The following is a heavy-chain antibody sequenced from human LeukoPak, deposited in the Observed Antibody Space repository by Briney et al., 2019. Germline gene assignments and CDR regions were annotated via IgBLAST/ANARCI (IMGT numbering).Heavy chain of an antibody. J-gene: IGHJ6*03. CDR1: GGPISSHY. CDR2: IYYSGST. Sequence: SETLSLTCTVSGGPISSHYWSWIRQPPGKGLEWIGYIYYSGSTNYNPSLKSRVTISVDTSKNQFSLKLSSVTAADTAVYYCASVDSSRYNYYYYYMDVWGKGTTVTVSS. D-gene: IGHD3-22*01. V-gene: IGHV4-59*11. CDR3: ASVDSSRYNYYYYYMDV.